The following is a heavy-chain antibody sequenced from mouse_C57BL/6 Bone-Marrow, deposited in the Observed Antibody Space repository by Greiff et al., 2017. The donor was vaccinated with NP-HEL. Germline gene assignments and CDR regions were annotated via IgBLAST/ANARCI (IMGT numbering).Heavy chain of an antibody. CDR1: GFTFSSYA. Sequence: EVMLVESGGGLVKPGGSLKLSCAASGFTFSSYAMSWVRQTPEKRLEWVATISDGGSYTYYPDNVKGRFTISRDNAKNNLYLQMSHLKSEDTAMYYWARNVVTTEGFDYWGQGTTLTVSS. CDR3: ARNVVTTEGFDY. D-gene: IGHD2-2*01. CDR2: ISDGGSYT. V-gene: IGHV5-4*03. J-gene: IGHJ2*01.